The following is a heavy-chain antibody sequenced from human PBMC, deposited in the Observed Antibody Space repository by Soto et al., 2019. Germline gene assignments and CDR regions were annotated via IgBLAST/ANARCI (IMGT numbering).Heavy chain of an antibody. CDR1: GFTFSSYS. D-gene: IGHD6-13*01. V-gene: IGHV3-21*01. CDR2: ISSSSSYI. J-gene: IGHJ4*02. Sequence: GGSLRLSCAASGFTFSSYSMNWVRQAPGKGLEWVSSISSSSSYIYYADSVKGRFTISRDNAKNSLYLQMNSLRAEDTAVYYCARVGGYSEAENWYIPDYWGQGTLVTVSS. CDR3: ARVGGYSEAENWYIPDY.